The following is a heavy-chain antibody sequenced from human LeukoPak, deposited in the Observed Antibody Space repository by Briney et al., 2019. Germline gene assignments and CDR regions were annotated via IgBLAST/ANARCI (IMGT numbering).Heavy chain of an antibody. V-gene: IGHV4-59*08. Sequence: SETLSPTCTVSGGSISSYYWSWIRQPPGKGLEWIGYIYYSGSTNYNPSLKSRVTISVDTSKNQFSLKLSSVTAADTAVYYCARGTEDWFDPWGQGTLVTVSS. CDR3: ARGTEDWFDP. CDR1: GGSISSYY. J-gene: IGHJ5*02. CDR2: IYYSGST.